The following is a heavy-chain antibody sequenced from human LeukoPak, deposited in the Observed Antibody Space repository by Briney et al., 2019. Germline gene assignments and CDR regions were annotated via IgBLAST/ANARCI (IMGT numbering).Heavy chain of an antibody. Sequence: SETLSLTCAVYGGSFKGYYWSWIRQPPGKGLEWIGEGNHNGGTKYNPSLKSRATISADSSRNQFSLKLSFVTAADTAVYYCAKNGQSGFSFDPWGQGTLVTVSS. CDR1: GGSFKGYY. CDR2: GNHNGGT. D-gene: IGHD1-26*01. V-gene: IGHV4-34*01. J-gene: IGHJ5*02. CDR3: AKNGQSGFSFDP.